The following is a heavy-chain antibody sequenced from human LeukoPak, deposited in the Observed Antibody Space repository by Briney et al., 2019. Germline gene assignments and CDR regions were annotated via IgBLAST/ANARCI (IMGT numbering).Heavy chain of an antibody. CDR3: AKRNYYDSGSFYFDDY. CDR1: GFTFRNYG. CDR2: ISANGKNT. Sequence: GGSLRLSCAASGFTFRNYGMSWVRQAPGKGLEWVSAISANGKNTHYADSVQGRFTISRDNSKDTLYLQMNSLRAEDTALYYCAKRNYYDSGSFYFDDYWGQGTLVTVSS. V-gene: IGHV3-23*01. J-gene: IGHJ4*02. D-gene: IGHD3-10*01.